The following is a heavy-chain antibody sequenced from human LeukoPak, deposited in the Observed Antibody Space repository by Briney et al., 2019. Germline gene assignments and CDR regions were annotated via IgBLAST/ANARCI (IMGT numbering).Heavy chain of an antibody. Sequence: SETLSLTCAVYGGSFSGYYWSWIRQPPGKGLEWIGEINHSGSTNYNPSLKSRVTISVDTSKNQFSLKLSSVTAADTAVYYCARLGARSLWDKKPNWFDPWGQGTLVTVSS. D-gene: IGHD3-10*01. J-gene: IGHJ5*02. CDR2: INHSGST. CDR3: ARLGARSLWDKKPNWFDP. V-gene: IGHV4-34*01. CDR1: GGSFSGYY.